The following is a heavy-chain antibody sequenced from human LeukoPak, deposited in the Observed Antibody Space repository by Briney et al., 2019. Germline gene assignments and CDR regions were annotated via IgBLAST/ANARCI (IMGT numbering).Heavy chain of an antibody. Sequence: SETLSLTCGVSGDSSSRTNWWNWVRQPPGKGLEWIGEIYHSGSTNYSPSLKSRVTMSVDKSKNHFSLTLYSVTVADTAVYDCARSRCSCGSCYPNWFDPWGQGTLVTVSS. CDR1: GDSSSRTNW. V-gene: IGHV4-4*02. D-gene: IGHD2-15*01. CDR2: IYHSGST. CDR3: ARSRCSCGSCYPNWFDP. J-gene: IGHJ5*02.